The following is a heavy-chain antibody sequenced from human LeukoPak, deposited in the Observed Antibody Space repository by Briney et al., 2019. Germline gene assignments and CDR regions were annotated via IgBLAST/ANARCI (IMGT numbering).Heavy chain of an antibody. V-gene: IGHV2-5*01. Sequence: SGPTLVNPTQTLTLTCTFSGFSLSTSGVGVGWIRQPPGKAPGWLALIYWNDDRRYSPSLKSRLTITKDTSKNQVVLTMTNMDPVDTATYYCAHRRMVRGATNAFDIWGQGTMVTVSS. CDR3: AHRRMVRGATNAFDI. CDR1: GFSLSTSGVG. D-gene: IGHD3-10*01. J-gene: IGHJ3*02. CDR2: IYWNDDR.